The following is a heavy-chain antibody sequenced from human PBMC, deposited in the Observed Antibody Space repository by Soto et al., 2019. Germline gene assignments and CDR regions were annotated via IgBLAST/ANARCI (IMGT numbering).Heavy chain of an antibody. CDR2: ISYDGSNK. V-gene: IGHV3-30-3*01. D-gene: IGHD2-21*02. CDR1: GVTFRISA. J-gene: IGHJ5*02. Sequence: PCGSLRLSCAASGVTFRISAIPWSRQAPGKGLEWVAVISYDGSNKYYADSVKGRFTISRDNSKNTLYLQMSSLRAEDTAVYYCASPGGDYFLTWFDPWGQGTLVTVSP. CDR3: ASPGGDYFLTWFDP.